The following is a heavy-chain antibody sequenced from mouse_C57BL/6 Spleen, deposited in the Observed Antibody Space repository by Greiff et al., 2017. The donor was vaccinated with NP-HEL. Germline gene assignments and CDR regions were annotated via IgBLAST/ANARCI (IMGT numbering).Heavy chain of an antibody. J-gene: IGHJ4*01. CDR1: GYTFTSYW. CDR2: INPSNGGT. V-gene: IGHV1-53*01. CDR3: ARGRTTVVARYYYAMGY. Sequence: QVQLKQPGTELVKPGASVKLSCKASGYTFTSYWMHWVKQRPGQGLEWIGNINPSNGGTNYNEKFKSKAILTVDKSSSTAYMQPSSLTSEDSAVYYCARGRTTVVARYYYAMGYWGQGTSVTVSS. D-gene: IGHD1-1*01.